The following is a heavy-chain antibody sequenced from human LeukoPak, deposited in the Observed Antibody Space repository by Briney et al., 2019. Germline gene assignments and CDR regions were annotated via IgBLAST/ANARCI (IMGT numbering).Heavy chain of an antibody. CDR2: INHSGST. J-gene: IGHJ4*02. Sequence: SETLSLTCAVYGGSFSGYYWSWIRQPPGKGLEWIGEINHSGSTNYNPSLKSRVTISVDTSKNQFSLKLSSVTAADTAVYYCARGNHPRYWGQGTLVTVSS. CDR3: ARGNHPRY. V-gene: IGHV4-34*01. CDR1: GGSFSGYY.